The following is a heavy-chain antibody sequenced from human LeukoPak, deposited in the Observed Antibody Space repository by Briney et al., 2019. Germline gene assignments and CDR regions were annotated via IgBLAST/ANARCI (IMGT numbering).Heavy chain of an antibody. Sequence: GGSLRLSCAASGFTFSSYAMHWVRQAPGKGLVWDSRINSDGSSTSYADSVKGRFTISRDNAKNTLYLQMNSLRAEDTAVYYCARDTDTVTTILDYWGQGTLVTVSS. V-gene: IGHV3-74*01. CDR1: GFTFSSYA. D-gene: IGHD4-17*01. CDR3: ARDTDTVTTILDY. J-gene: IGHJ4*02. CDR2: INSDGSST.